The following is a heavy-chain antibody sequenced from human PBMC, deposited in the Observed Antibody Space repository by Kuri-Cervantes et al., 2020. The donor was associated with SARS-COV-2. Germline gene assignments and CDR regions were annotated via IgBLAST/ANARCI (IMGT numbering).Heavy chain of an antibody. Sequence: SVKVSCKASGGTFNSYAINWVRQAPGQGLEWLGGIISFFGTTNYAQKFQGRITLTADKSTTTAYMELSNLRSEDTAIYYCATVMGVVVFEIWGQGTMVTGSS. J-gene: IGHJ3*02. CDR2: IISFFGTT. CDR3: ATVMGVVVFEI. D-gene: IGHD2-15*01. CDR1: GGTFNSYA. V-gene: IGHV1-69*06.